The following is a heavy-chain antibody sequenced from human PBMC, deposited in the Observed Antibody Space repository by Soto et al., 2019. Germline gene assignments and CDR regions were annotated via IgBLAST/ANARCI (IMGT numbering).Heavy chain of an antibody. V-gene: IGHV3-33*06. D-gene: IGHD6-19*01. CDR3: AKAGYSSGWTHLDY. J-gene: IGHJ4*02. CDR2: IWYDGSNK. Sequence: QVQLVESGGGVVQPGRSLRLSCAASGFTFSTYGMHWVRQAPGKGLEWVAVIWYDGSNKYYADSVKGRFIISSDNSKNTLYLQMSSLRAEDTAVYYCAKAGYSSGWTHLDYWGQGTLVTVSS. CDR1: GFTFSTYG.